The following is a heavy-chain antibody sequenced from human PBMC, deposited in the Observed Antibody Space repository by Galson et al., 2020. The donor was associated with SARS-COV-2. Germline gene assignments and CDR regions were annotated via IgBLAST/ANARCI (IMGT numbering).Heavy chain of an antibody. J-gene: IGHJ4*02. CDR3: ARLSITMILTRITEYYFDY. V-gene: IGHV4-39*01. CDR1: GGSISSSGAY. Sequence: SETLSLTCSVSGGSISSSGAYWAWVRQPPGKGLGWIGSFYFSGRAYYNPSLKSRVTISVDKSKNQFSLRLSSVTAADTAVYYCARLSITMILTRITEYYFDYWGPGMLVTVSS. D-gene: IGHD3-22*01. CDR2: FYFSGRA.